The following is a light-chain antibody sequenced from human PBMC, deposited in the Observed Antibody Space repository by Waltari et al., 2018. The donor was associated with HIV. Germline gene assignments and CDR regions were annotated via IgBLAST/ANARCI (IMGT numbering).Light chain of an antibody. CDR1: GSNIGKNS. Sequence: QSVLTQPPSVSAAPGQKVTVSCSGSGSNIGKNSVSWYQQLPGTAPKLLIYETNKRPSGIPDRFSGSKSGTSATLGITGLQTGDEADYYCGTWDNSLGGYIFGSGTKVTV. CDR2: ETN. CDR3: GTWDNSLGGYI. J-gene: IGLJ1*01. V-gene: IGLV1-51*02.